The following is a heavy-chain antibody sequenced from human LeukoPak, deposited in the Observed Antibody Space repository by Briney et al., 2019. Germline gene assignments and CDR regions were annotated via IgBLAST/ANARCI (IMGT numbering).Heavy chain of an antibody. CDR3: ARAVSSSDLIDY. V-gene: IGHV3-74*01. CDR2: ISSDGSIT. Sequence: GGSLRLSCAASGFTFSSYWMHWVRQAPGEGLVWVSRISSDGSITNYADSVKGRFTISRDNAKNTLDLQMNSLRAEDTAVYYCARAVSSSDLIDYWGQGTLVTVSS. CDR1: GFTFSSYW. D-gene: IGHD6-19*01. J-gene: IGHJ4*02.